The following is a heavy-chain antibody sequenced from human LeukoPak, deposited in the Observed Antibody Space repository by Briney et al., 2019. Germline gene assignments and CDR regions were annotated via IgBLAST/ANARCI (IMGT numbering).Heavy chain of an antibody. V-gene: IGHV4-34*01. Sequence: SETLSLTCDVYSGSFSGYYWSWIRQPPGKGLEWIGDINHSGSATYNPSLKSRVTISVDTSKHQFSLKLSSVTAADTAVYYCARNWDFWGQGTRVTVSS. CDR1: SGSFSGYY. J-gene: IGHJ4*02. CDR3: ARNWDF. CDR2: INHSGSA.